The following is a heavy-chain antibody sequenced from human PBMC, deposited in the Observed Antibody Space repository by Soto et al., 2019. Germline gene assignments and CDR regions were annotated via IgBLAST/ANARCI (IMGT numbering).Heavy chain of an antibody. Sequence: GASVKVSCKASGYTFTSYAIHWVRQAPGQRLEWMGWINAGNGNTKYSQKFQGRVTMTEDTSTDTAYMELSSLRSEDTAVYYCATLPQFIYYDSTGYPPPRVWGQGTLVTVSS. J-gene: IGHJ4*02. D-gene: IGHD3-22*01. CDR1: GYTFTSYA. V-gene: IGHV1-3*01. CDR2: INAGNGNT. CDR3: ATLPQFIYYDSTGYPPPRV.